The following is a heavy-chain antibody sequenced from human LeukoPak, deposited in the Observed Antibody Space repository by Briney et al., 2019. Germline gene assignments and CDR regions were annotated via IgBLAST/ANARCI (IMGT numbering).Heavy chain of an antibody. J-gene: IGHJ4*02. CDR1: KDTFTIYD. Sequence: ASVTVSCKASKDTFTIYDVNWVRQATGLGLEWMGWMNPNSGNTGYAQKFHDRVTMTMNSSISTAYMEPTSLTSEDTAVYYCARSTMGARRRYDYWGQGTLVTVSS. CDR2: MNPNSGNT. CDR3: ARSTMGARRRYDY. D-gene: IGHD1-26*01. V-gene: IGHV1-8*01.